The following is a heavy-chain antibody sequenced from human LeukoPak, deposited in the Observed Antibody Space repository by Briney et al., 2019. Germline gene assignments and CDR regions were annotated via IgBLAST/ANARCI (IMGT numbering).Heavy chain of an antibody. CDR1: GFTFSSNW. Sequence: GGSLRLSCAASGFTFSSNWVHWVRQVPGKGLVWVSRISSDGSTTTYADSVKGRFTLSRANAKSTLYLQINSLRAEDTAVYYCARSTANAFDIWGQGTMVTVSS. CDR2: ISSDGSTT. CDR3: ARSTANAFDI. J-gene: IGHJ3*02. D-gene: IGHD4-11*01. V-gene: IGHV3-74*03.